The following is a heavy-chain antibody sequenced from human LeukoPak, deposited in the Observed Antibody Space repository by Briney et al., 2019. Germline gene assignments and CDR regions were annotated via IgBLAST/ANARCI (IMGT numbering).Heavy chain of an antibody. CDR3: AKDRSSSWTWTIDY. D-gene: IGHD6-13*01. J-gene: IGHJ4*02. Sequence: PGGSLRLSCAGSGITFSTYWMHWVRQAPGKGLEWVALISYDGSNEYYADSVKGRFTISRDKSKNTLYLQMNSLRAEDTAAYYCAKDRSSSWTWTIDYWGQGTLVTVSS. CDR1: GITFSTYW. V-gene: IGHV3-30*18. CDR2: ISYDGSNE.